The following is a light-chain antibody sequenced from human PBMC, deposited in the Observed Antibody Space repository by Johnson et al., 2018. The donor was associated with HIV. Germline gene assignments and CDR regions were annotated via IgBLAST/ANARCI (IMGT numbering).Light chain of an antibody. Sequence: QHVRKKTKKEGEGPGKRGAKVCFGSSSNIGNNYVSWYQQFTGTAPKLLIHENKKRPSGIPDRFSGSKSGTSATLDITGLQTGAEADYYCGTWDSRLVAWVFGTGTKVTVL. CDR2: ENK. CDR1: SSNIGNNY. J-gene: IGLJ1*01. CDR3: GTWDSRLVAWV. V-gene: IGLV1-51*02.